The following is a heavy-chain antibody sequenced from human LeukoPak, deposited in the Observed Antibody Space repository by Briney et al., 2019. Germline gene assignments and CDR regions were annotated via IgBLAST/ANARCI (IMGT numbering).Heavy chain of an antibody. CDR2: IIPIFGTA. D-gene: IGHD2-2*01. J-gene: IGHJ4*02. CDR3: ARYCSSTSCYGFDY. Sequence: SVKVSCKXSGGTFSSYAISWVRQAPGQGLEWMGGIIPIFGTANYAQKFQGRVTITADESTSTAYMELSSLRSEDTAVYYCARYCSSTSCYGFDYWGQGTLVTVSS. V-gene: IGHV1-69*13. CDR1: GGTFSSYA.